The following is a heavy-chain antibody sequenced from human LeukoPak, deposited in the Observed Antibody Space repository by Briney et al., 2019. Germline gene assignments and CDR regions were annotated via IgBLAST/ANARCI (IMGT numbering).Heavy chain of an antibody. CDR3: ARGAGTLTPPDY. Sequence: ASVKVSCKASGYTFTDYYMHWVRQAPGQGREWMGWINPHSGGTIYAQKFQGRVTMTRDTSISTAYMELSRLRSDDTAVYYCARGAGTLTPPDYWGQGTLVTVSS. CDR2: INPHSGGT. V-gene: IGHV1-2*02. D-gene: IGHD6-19*01. CDR1: GYTFTDYY. J-gene: IGHJ4*02.